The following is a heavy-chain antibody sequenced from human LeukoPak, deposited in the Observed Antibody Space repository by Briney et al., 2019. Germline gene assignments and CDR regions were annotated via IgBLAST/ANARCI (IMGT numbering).Heavy chain of an antibody. J-gene: IGHJ4*02. CDR2: KDYSGST. CDR3: ARYDVGWYYFDY. D-gene: IGHD6-19*01. CDR1: GGSINSYY. Sequence: SETLSLTCTVSGGSINSYYWSWIRQPPGKGLEWIGYKDYSGSTNYNRSLKSRVTISVDTSKNQFSLKLSSVTAADTAVYYCARYDVGWYYFDYWGQGTLVTVSS. V-gene: IGHV4-59*01.